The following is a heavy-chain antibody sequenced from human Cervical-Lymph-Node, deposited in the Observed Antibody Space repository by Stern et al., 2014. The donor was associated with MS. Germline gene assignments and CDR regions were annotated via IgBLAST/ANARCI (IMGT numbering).Heavy chain of an antibody. CDR2: ISYDGNHK. D-gene: IGHD2-8*01. V-gene: IGHV3-30*03. CDR1: GFTFSSYG. J-gene: IGHJ4*02. Sequence: QLEESGGAVVQPGRSLRLSCAASGFTFSSYGMHWVRQAPGKGLEWVPVISYDGNHKYYAASVKGRFTISRDNSKNTLHLQMNSVTPDDTAIYYCARDYEDTSMLFDHWGQGTLVTVSS. CDR3: ARDYEDTSMLFDH.